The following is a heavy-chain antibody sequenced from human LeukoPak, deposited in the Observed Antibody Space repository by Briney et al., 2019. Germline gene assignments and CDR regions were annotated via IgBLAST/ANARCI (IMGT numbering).Heavy chain of an antibody. CDR3: VPEFWYRFDY. J-gene: IGHJ4*02. Sequence: GGSLRLSCAASGFTFNYYNMAWVRQAPGKGLEWLATTNKEGTGTEHTDSVRGRFTISRDNAKNSIYLHMSSLSADDTAVYFCVPEFWYRFDYWGQGILVTVSS. CDR1: GFTFNYYN. D-gene: IGHD3-3*01. CDR2: TNKEGTGT. V-gene: IGHV3-7*01.